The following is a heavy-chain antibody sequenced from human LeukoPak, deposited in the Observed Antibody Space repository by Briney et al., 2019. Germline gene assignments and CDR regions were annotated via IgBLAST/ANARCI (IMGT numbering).Heavy chain of an antibody. CDR2: ISTTSSTI. Sequence: GGSLRLSCAASGFTFSNYNMNWVRQAPGKGLEWVSYISTTSSTIYYVDSVKGRFTISRDNSKNTLYLQMNSLRPEDTAVYYCAKESVWFGESNPFDYWGQGTLVTVSS. D-gene: IGHD3-10*01. CDR1: GFTFSNYN. V-gene: IGHV3-48*01. J-gene: IGHJ4*02. CDR3: AKESVWFGESNPFDY.